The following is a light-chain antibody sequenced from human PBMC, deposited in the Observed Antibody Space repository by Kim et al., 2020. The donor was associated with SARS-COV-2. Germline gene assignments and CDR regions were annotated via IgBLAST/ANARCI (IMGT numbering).Light chain of an antibody. Sequence: VTLGQKVRITCQGDSLRSYYATWYQQKPGQAPILVIYGKNNRPSGIPDRFSGSSSGNTASLTITGTQAGDEADYYCNSRDSNNNVLFGGGTQLTVL. J-gene: IGLJ2*01. CDR2: GKN. CDR1: SLRSYY. V-gene: IGLV3-19*01. CDR3: NSRDSNNNVL.